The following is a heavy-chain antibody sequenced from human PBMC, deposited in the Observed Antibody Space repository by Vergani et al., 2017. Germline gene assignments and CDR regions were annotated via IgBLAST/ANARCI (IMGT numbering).Heavy chain of an antibody. Sequence: EVQLVESGGGLVQPGRSLRLSCAASGFTFDDYAMHWVRQAPGKGLEWVSGISWNSGSIGYADSVKGRFTISRDNAKNSLYLQMNSLRAEDTAMYYCARPDVGQLELPEAFDIWGQGTMVTVSS. J-gene: IGHJ3*02. V-gene: IGHV3-9*01. D-gene: IGHD1-1*01. CDR2: ISWNSGSI. CDR3: ARPDVGQLELPEAFDI. CDR1: GFTFDDYA.